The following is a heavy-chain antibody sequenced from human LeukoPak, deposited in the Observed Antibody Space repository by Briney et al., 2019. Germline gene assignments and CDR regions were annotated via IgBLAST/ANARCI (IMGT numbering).Heavy chain of an antibody. Sequence: GESLKISCKGSGYRFITYWIGWVRQMPRKGLEWMGIISPGESKTRYSPSFQGQVTISVDKSISTTYLQWSSLKASDTAMYYCGRYPPGHYAMDVWGQGTTVTVSS. J-gene: IGHJ6*02. CDR2: ISPGESKT. CDR1: GYRFITYW. V-gene: IGHV5-51*01. CDR3: GRYPPGHYAMDV.